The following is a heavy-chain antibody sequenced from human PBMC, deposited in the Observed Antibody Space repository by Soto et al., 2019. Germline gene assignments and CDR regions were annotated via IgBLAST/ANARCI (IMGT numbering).Heavy chain of an antibody. D-gene: IGHD6-13*01. V-gene: IGHV3-21*01. J-gene: IGHJ6*02. CDR2: ISRSSSNI. CDR1: GFNFSSYS. Sequence: EVQLVESGGGLVKPGGTLRLSCAASGFNFSSYSMNWVRQAPGKGLEWVSSISRSSSNIYYVDSVKGRFTISRDNAKHSLYLQMNSLSAEDTAVYYCAIDLKVAAAGTGYYYYGMDVWGQGTTVTVSS. CDR3: AIDLKVAAAGTGYYYYGMDV.